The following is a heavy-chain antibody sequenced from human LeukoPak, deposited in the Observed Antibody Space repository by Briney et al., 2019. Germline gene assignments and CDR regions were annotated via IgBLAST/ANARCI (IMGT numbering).Heavy chain of an antibody. CDR3: ARDRNRYYYYYMDV. CDR1: GFTFSSYW. J-gene: IGHJ6*03. CDR2: IKQDGSEK. Sequence: PGGSLRLSCAASGFTFSSYWMSWVRQAPGKGLEWVANIKQDGSEKYYVDSVKGRFTISRDNAKNSLYLQMNSLRAEDTAVYYCARDRNRYYYYYMDVWGKGTTVTVSS. V-gene: IGHV3-7*01.